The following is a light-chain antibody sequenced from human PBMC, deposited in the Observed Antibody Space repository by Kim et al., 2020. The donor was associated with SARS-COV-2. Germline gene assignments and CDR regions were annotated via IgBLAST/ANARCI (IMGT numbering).Light chain of an antibody. J-gene: IGKJ5*01. CDR3: QQYGSSST. V-gene: IGKV3-20*01. Sequence: SPRESDAPPSRASPSGMGSYIAWSQQKPGQRPTLPIYGASSRGTRIPDRFSGSGSVTDFTLTISRQGPEDFPVYYCQQYGSSSTFGPRTRREIK. CDR2: GAS. CDR1: PSGMGSY.